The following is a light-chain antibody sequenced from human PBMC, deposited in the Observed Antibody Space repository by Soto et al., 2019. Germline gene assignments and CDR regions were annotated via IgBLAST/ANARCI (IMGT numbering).Light chain of an antibody. CDR3: QSYDSSLSGYI. CDR1: SSNIGAGYD. J-gene: IGLJ1*01. CDR2: GNS. V-gene: IGLV1-40*01. Sequence: QSVLTQPPSVSGAPGQRVTISCTGSSSNIGAGYDVHWYQQVPGTAPKLLIYGNSNRPSGVPDRLSGSKSGTSPSLAITWLQDQDDDHYSCQSYDSSLSGYIFGPGTKLTLL.